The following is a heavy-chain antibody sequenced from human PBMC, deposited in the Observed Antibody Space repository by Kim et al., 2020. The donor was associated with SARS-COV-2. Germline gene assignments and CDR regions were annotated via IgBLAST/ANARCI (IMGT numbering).Heavy chain of an antibody. J-gene: IGHJ2*01. CDR2: ISSSSSTI. Sequence: GGSLRLSCAASGFTFSSYSMNWVRQAPGKGLEWVSYISSSSSTIYYTDSVKGRFTISRDNAKNSLYLQMNSLRAEDTAVYYCAREVPKVWGSYRNYWYFDRWGRGTLVTVSS. CDR3: AREVPKVWGSYRNYWYFDR. D-gene: IGHD3-16*02. CDR1: GFTFSSYS. V-gene: IGHV3-48*04.